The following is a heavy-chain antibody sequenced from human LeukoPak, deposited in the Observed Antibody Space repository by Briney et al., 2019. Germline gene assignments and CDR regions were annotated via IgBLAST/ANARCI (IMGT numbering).Heavy chain of an antibody. V-gene: IGHV4-61*07. Sequence: SRVTISLDTSKNQFSLKLSSVTAADTAVYHCARRGYYYDSRGYYYFDYWGQGTLVTVSS. CDR3: ARRGYYYDSRGYYYFDY. D-gene: IGHD3-22*01. J-gene: IGHJ4*02.